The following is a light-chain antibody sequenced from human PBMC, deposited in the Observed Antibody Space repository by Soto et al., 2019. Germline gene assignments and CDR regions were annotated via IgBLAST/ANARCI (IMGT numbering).Light chain of an antibody. CDR3: QQYGGSPRIT. CDR1: QSIGTY. V-gene: IGKV1-39*01. J-gene: IGKJ5*01. CDR2: GAS. Sequence: DIQMTQSPSSLSASVGDRVTITCRASQSIGTYLNWYQQKPEKAPNLLISGASTLQSGVPSRFSGRGSGTDFTLTISRLEPEDFAVYYCQQYGGSPRITFGQGTRLEIK.